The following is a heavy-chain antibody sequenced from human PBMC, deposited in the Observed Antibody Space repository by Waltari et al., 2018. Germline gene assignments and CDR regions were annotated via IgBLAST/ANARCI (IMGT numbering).Heavy chain of an antibody. D-gene: IGHD3-10*01. V-gene: IGHV3-30*02. CDR3: AKEDYYGSGSYSY. Sequence: QVQLVESGGGVVQPGGSLRLSCAASGFTFSSYGMHWVRQAPGKGLWWVAFIRYDGSNKYYADSVKGRFTISRDNSKNTLYLQMNSPRAEDTAVYYCAKEDYYGSGSYSYWGQGTLVTVSS. CDR1: GFTFSSYG. J-gene: IGHJ4*02. CDR2: IRYDGSNK.